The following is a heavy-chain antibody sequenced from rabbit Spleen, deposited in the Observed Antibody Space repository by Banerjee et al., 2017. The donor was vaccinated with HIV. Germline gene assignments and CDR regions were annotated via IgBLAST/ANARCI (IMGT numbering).Heavy chain of an antibody. D-gene: IGHD5-1*01. CDR2: IDPIFGST. Sequence: QSLEESGGDLVKPGASLTLTCKASGFSFSSSDWIYWVRQAPGKGLEWIGYIDPIFGSTYYASWAKGRFTISKTSSTTVTLQMTSLTATDTATYFCARDDGTYDYIDGYFNLWGPGTLVTVS. J-gene: IGHJ4*01. V-gene: IGHV1S40*01. CDR1: GFSFSSSDW. CDR3: ARDDGTYDYIDGYFNL.